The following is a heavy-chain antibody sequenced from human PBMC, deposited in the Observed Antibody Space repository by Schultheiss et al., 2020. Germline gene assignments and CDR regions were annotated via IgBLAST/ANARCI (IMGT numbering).Heavy chain of an antibody. Sequence: GESLKISCAASGFTFSSYGMHWVRQAPGKGLEWVSSISSSSSYIYYADSVKGRFTISRDNSKNTLYLQMNSLRAEDTAVYYCARRVVATIWRGNWFDPWGEGTLVTVSS. V-gene: IGHV3-21*04. J-gene: IGHJ5*02. CDR3: ARRVVATIWRGNWFDP. CDR1: GFTFSSYG. CDR2: ISSSSSYI. D-gene: IGHD5-12*01.